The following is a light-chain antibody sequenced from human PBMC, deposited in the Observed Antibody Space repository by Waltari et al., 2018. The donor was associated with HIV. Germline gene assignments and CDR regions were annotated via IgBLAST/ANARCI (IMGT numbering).Light chain of an antibody. CDR1: PNLFYSSNNKDY. CDR2: WAS. CDR3: HQYFGPPLT. Sequence: DIVMTQSPDSLAVSLGERAAINCTSSPNLFYSSNNKDYLAWYQQKPGQPPKLLIYWASTRESGVPDRFGGSGSGTDFTLTISSLQAEDVATYYCHQYFGPPLTFGGGTKVEIK. J-gene: IGKJ4*01. V-gene: IGKV4-1*01.